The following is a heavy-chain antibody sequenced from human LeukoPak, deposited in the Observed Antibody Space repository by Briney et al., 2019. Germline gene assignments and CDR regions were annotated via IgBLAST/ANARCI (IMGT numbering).Heavy chain of an antibody. Sequence: PSETLSLTCAVYGGSFSGYYWSWIRQPPGKGLEWIGEINHSGSTYYNPSLKSRVTISVDTSKNQFSLKLSSVTAADTAVYYCARPDYYDSSGFYAFDIWGQGTMVTVSS. J-gene: IGHJ3*02. CDR3: ARPDYYDSSGFYAFDI. V-gene: IGHV4-34*01. D-gene: IGHD3-22*01. CDR2: INHSGST. CDR1: GGSFSGYY.